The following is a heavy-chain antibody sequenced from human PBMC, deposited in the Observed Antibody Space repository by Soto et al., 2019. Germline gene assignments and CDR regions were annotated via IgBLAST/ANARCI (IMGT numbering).Heavy chain of an antibody. J-gene: IGHJ4*02. D-gene: IGHD6-19*01. CDR2: ISNSGAGT. V-gene: IGHV3-23*01. Sequence: EVQLLESGGGLVQPGGSLRLSCVASGVTFSIYDMSWVRQAPGKGLEWVSGISNSGAGTFYADSMKGRLTISRDNSKNTLYLQMNSLRAEDTAIYYCATTRKATVAGPFDSWGQGTLVPVSS. CDR3: ATTRKATVAGPFDS. CDR1: GVTFSIYD.